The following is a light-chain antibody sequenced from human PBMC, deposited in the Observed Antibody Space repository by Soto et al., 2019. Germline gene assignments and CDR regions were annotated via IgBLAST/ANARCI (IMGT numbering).Light chain of an antibody. CDR3: HQYGSSLGT. CDR1: QSVTGTN. V-gene: IGKV3-20*01. CDR2: DAV. Sequence: IVLTQSPFTLSLSPGEGATLSCRASQSVTGTNLAWYQQRAGQAPRLLIYDAVRRATGIPDRFSGSGSGTDFTLTISRPEPEDFAVYYCHQYGSSLGTFGQGTKVEV. J-gene: IGKJ2*01.